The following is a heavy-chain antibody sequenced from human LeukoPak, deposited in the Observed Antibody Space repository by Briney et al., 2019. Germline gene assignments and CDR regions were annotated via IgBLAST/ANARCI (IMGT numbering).Heavy chain of an antibody. V-gene: IGHV3-21*01. CDR3: ARDGAPWTIFSPVDY. CDR2: ISVSSSYT. Sequence: PGGSLRLSCEGSGFTFKTYTMNWVRQAPGKGPEWVSSISVSSSYTLYAESVKGRYTISRDNAKNSLYLQMNSLRAEDTAVYYCARDGAPWTIFSPVDYWGQGTLVTVSS. J-gene: IGHJ4*02. CDR1: GFTFKTYT. D-gene: IGHD3-9*01.